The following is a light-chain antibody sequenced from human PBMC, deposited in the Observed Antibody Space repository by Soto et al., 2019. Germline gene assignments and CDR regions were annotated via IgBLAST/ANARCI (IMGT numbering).Light chain of an antibody. Sequence: EIVLTQSPGTLSLSPGERATLSFRASQSVSSSYLAWYQQKPGQAPRLLIYGASSRATGIPDRFSGSGSGIDFTLTISRLEPEDFAVYYCQQYGSSPPYTFGQGTKLEIK. CDR1: QSVSSSY. CDR3: QQYGSSPPYT. CDR2: GAS. V-gene: IGKV3-20*01. J-gene: IGKJ2*01.